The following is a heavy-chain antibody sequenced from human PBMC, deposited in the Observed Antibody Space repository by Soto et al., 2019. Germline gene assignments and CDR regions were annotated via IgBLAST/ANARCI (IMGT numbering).Heavy chain of an antibody. CDR3: ARIRGYCSGGSCYLAYYYNMDV. CDR1: GFTFSDYY. Sequence: GGSLRLSCAASGFTFSDYYMSWIRQAPGKGLEWVSYVSSGGSTIYYADSVKGRFTISRDNAKSSLYLQMNSLRAEDTAVYYCARIRGYCSGGSCYLAYYYNMDVWGKGTTVTVSS. D-gene: IGHD2-15*01. V-gene: IGHV3-11*01. J-gene: IGHJ6*03. CDR2: VSSGGSTI.